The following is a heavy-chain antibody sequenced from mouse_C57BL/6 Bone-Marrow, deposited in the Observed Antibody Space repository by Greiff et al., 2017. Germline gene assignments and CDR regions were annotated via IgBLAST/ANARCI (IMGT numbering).Heavy chain of an antibody. CDR2: MHPNGGSP. V-gene: IGHV1-64*01. J-gene: IGHJ4*01. CDR1: GYTFTNYW. Sequence: VQLQQPGAELVKPGASVKLSCKASGYTFTNYWMHWVKQRPGQGLEWIGMMHPNGGSPDYNEKFKSEATLSVDKSSRTAYMELSSLTSEDYAVYYCARSYDYDDYTMDYWGQGTSVTVSS. CDR3: ARSYDYDDYTMDY. D-gene: IGHD2-4*01.